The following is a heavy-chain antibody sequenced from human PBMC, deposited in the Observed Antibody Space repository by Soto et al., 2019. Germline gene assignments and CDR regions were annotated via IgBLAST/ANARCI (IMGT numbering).Heavy chain of an antibody. CDR3: ARGGISHGAYFYYMDV. CDR1: GGSLSDYF. CDR2: INHLGSI. D-gene: IGHD2-21*01. J-gene: IGHJ6*03. Sequence: SETLSLTCVVSGGSLSDYFWSWIRQPPGMALEWIGEINHLGSINYNPSLKSRVTMSVDTSKNQFSLTLNSVTAADTATDYCARGGISHGAYFYYMDVWDRGTTVTVSS. V-gene: IGHV4-34*01.